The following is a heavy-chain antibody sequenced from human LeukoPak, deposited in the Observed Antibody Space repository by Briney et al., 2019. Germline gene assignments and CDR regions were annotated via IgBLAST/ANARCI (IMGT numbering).Heavy chain of an antibody. CDR2: MKQEGRET. D-gene: IGHD5-12*01. CDR1: GFTFSNYW. J-gene: IGHJ4*02. Sequence: GGSLRLSCVASGFTFSNYWMSWVRQAPGEGLEWVVNMKQEGRETYYVDSVKGRFTISRDNAKNSLYLQMNSLRAEDTAVYYCAREGTYSGYDLTDSWGQGTLVTVSS. CDR3: AREGTYSGYDLTDS. V-gene: IGHV3-7*05.